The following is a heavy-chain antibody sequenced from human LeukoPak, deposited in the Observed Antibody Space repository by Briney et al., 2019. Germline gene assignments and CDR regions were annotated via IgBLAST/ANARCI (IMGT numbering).Heavy chain of an antibody. CDR1: GYSFTSYS. CDR2: INPSGDST. D-gene: IGHD3-10*01. Sequence: GALVKVSCKASGYSFTSYSIHWVRQAPGQGLEWMGIINPSGDSTSHAQRFQGRVTMTRDMSTSTVYMELSSLRSEDTAVYYCARGHGSGYTNWFDPWGQGTQVTVSS. CDR3: ARGHGSGYTNWFDP. V-gene: IGHV1-46*01. J-gene: IGHJ5*02.